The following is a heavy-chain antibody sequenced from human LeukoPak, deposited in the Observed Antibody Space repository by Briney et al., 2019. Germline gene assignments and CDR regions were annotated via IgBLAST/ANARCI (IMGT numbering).Heavy chain of an antibody. CDR1: GGSISSYY. CDR2: IYYSGST. Sequence: SETLSLTCTVSGGSISSYYWSWIRQPPGKGLEWIGYIYYSGSTNYNPSLKSRVTISVDTSKNQFSLKLSSVTAADTAVYYCARGRVVVNDAFDIWGQGTMVTVSS. CDR3: ARGRVVVNDAFDI. D-gene: IGHD2-15*01. J-gene: IGHJ3*02. V-gene: IGHV4-59*01.